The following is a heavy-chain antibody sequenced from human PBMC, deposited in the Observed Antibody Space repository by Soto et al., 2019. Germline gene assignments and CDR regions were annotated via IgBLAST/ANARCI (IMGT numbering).Heavy chain of an antibody. CDR1: GFTFSSYD. J-gene: IGHJ4*02. CDR2: IGTAGDT. Sequence: PGGSLRLSCAASGFTFSSYDMHWVRQATGKGLEWVSAIGTAGDTYYPGSVKGRFTISRENAKNSLYLQMNSLRAGDTAVYYCARGGPADLFDYWGQGTLVTVSS. CDR3: ARGGPADLFDY. V-gene: IGHV3-13*04.